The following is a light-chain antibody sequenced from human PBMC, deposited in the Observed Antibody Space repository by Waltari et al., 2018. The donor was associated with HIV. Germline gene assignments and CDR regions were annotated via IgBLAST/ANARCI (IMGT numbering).Light chain of an antibody. Sequence: DIQLTQSPSSLSASLGDNVVITCRASQSISTYGNWYQQKPGRAPNLLIYAASTLQSGVPSRFSGGASGTDFTLTISGLQVEDFATYYCQQSFSRVTFGPGTKVYV. J-gene: IGKJ3*01. CDR3: QQSFSRVT. CDR1: QSISTY. V-gene: IGKV1-39*01. CDR2: AAS.